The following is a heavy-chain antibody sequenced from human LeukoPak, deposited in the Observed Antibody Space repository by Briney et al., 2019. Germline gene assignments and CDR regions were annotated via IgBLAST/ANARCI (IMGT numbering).Heavy chain of an antibody. CDR3: ARLRGNSFGYSDY. J-gene: IGHJ4*02. V-gene: IGHV3-48*04. CDR1: GFTFSSYS. Sequence: GGSLRLSCAASGFTFSSYSMNWVRQAPGKGLEWISFTSGSSSTIHYADSVKGRFTISRDNAKNSLYLQMNSLRAEDTAVYYCARLRGNSFGYSDYWGQGTLVTVSS. CDR2: TSGSSSTI. D-gene: IGHD5-18*01.